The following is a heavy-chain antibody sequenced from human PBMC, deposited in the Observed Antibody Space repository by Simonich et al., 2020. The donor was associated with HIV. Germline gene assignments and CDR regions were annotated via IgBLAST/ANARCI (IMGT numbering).Heavy chain of an antibody. J-gene: IGHJ5*02. Sequence: EVQLVESGGGLVKPGGSLRLSCAASEFTFSIYSMSWVRQAPGKGLGWVPSISSGSSYIHYADSVRGRFTISRDNAKNSLYLQMNSLRAEDTAVYYCTRDTYYYDTTGPFPWGQGTLVTVSS. V-gene: IGHV3-21*01. CDR2: ISSGSSYI. D-gene: IGHD3-22*01. CDR3: TRDTYYYDTTGPFP. CDR1: EFTFSIYS.